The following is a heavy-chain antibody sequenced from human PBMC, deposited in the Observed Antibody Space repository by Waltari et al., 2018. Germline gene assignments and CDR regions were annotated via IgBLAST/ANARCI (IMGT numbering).Heavy chain of an antibody. J-gene: IGHJ4*02. CDR1: GYSISSGYY. Sequence: QVQLQESGPGLVKPSETLSLTCAVSGYSISSGYYWGWLRQPPGKGLEWIGSSYHSGSTYYNPSLKSRVTISVDTSKNQFSLKLSSVTAADTAVYYCARKVGATKFVDYWGQGTLVTVSS. V-gene: IGHV4-38-2*01. CDR3: ARKVGATKFVDY. D-gene: IGHD1-26*01. CDR2: SYHSGST.